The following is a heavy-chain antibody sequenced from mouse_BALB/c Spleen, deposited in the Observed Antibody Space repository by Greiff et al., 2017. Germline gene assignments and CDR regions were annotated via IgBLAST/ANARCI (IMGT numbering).Heavy chain of an antibody. D-gene: IGHD2-10*02. CDR3: ARSGYGNYMDY. CDR2: ISSGSSTI. J-gene: IGHJ4*01. V-gene: IGHV5-17*02. Sequence: EVQGVESGGGLVQPGGSRKLSCAASGFTFSSFGMHWVRQAPEKGLEWVAYISSGSSTIYYADTVKGRFTISRDNPKNTLFLQMTSLRSEDTAMYYCARSGYGNYMDYWGQGTSVTVSS. CDR1: GFTFSSFG.